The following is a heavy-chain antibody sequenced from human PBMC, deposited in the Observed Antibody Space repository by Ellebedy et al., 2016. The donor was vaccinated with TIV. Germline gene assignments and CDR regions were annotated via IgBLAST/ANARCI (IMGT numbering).Heavy chain of an antibody. CDR3: ARVLGYARGYMDV. V-gene: IGHV4-30-2*01. D-gene: IGHD5-18*01. J-gene: IGHJ6*03. CDR1: GGSISSGGYS. CDR2: IYHSGST. Sequence: SETLSLXCAVAGGSISSGGYSWSWIRQPPGKGLEWIGYIYHSGSTYYNPSLKSRVTISVDRSKNQFSLKLSSVTAADTAVYYCARVLGYARGYMDVWGKGTTVTVSS.